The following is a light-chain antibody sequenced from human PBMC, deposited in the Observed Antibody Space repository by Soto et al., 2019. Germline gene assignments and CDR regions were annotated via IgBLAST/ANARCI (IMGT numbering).Light chain of an antibody. V-gene: IGLV1-44*01. CDR1: SSNIGSNT. Sequence: QSALTQPPSASGTPGQRVTISCSGSSSNIGSNTVNWYQQLPGTAPKLLIYTNNQRPSGVPDRFSGSKSGTSASLAISGLQSECEADYYCAAWDDSLNGLYVFGTGTKVTVL. CDR3: AAWDDSLNGLYV. J-gene: IGLJ1*01. CDR2: TNN.